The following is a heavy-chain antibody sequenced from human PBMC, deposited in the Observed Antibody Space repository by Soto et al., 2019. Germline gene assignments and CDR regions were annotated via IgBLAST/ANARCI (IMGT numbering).Heavy chain of an antibody. CDR2: ISIDGGST. V-gene: IGHV3-74*01. D-gene: IGHD6-19*01. Sequence: PWGSRRLAWAACGFSLGSYLMHWVRQVPGGGLRWVSRISIDGGSTEYADSVQGRFIISRDNARNTLFLQMTSLRAEDTALYYCATLVVRGISTGWPHWGQGTLVTVSS. CDR1: GFSLGSYL. J-gene: IGHJ4*02. CDR3: ATLVVRGISTGWPH.